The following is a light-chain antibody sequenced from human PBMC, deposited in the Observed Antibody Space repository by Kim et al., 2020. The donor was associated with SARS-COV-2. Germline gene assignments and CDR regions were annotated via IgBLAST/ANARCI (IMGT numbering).Light chain of an antibody. CDR3: NSRDSSGNHVV. CDR1: SRSSCY. CDR2: GKN. J-gene: IGLJ2*01. V-gene: IGLV3-19*01. Sequence: ALGQNVEITGQGYSRSSCYESWYQQKPEQAPVLVIYGKNNRPSGIPDRFSGSSSGNTASLTITGAQAEDEADYYCNSRDSSGNHVVFGGGTQLTVL.